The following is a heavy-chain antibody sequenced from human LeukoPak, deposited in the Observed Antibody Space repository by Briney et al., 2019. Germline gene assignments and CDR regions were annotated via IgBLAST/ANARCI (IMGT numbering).Heavy chain of an antibody. D-gene: IGHD2-2*03. CDR3: ARDRRDGYCLGH. Sequence: GGSLRLSCTGSGFTVSSSYMSWVRQTPGKGLEWVSVMYSGGTTYYADSVKGRFTISRDSSKNTVNLQMNSLRAEATAVYYCARDRRDGYCLGHWGQGTLVTVSS. CDR1: GFTVSSSY. J-gene: IGHJ4*02. CDR2: MYSGGTT. V-gene: IGHV3-66*01.